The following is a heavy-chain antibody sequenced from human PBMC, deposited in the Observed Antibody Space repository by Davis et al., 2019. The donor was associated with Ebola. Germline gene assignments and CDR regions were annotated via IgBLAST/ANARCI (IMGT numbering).Heavy chain of an antibody. V-gene: IGHV3-74*01. Sequence: PGGSLRLSCAASGFTFSSYWMHWVRQAPGKGLVWVSRINSEGSSTSYADSVKGRFTISRDNAKNTLYLQMNSLRAEDTAVYYCAREAYSSSWYGGDAFDIWGQGTMVTVSS. D-gene: IGHD6-13*01. J-gene: IGHJ3*02. CDR1: GFTFSSYW. CDR3: AREAYSSSWYGGDAFDI. CDR2: INSEGSST.